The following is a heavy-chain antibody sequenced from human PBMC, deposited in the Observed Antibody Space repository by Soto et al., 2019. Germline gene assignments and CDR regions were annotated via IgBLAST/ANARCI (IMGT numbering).Heavy chain of an antibody. D-gene: IGHD2-8*01. Sequence: QVQLVQSGAEVKKPGASVRVSCKASGYTLSTYGITWVRQAPGQGLEWMGWISVYNGKTSYAQKLQGRVTMTTDTSARTAYMELRSLRSDDTAMYYCARDRGYSTYGTSDNGGYSDYWGQGTRITVSS. CDR3: ARDRGYSTYGTSDNGGYSDY. J-gene: IGHJ4*02. V-gene: IGHV1-18*01. CDR1: GYTLSTYG. CDR2: ISVYNGKT.